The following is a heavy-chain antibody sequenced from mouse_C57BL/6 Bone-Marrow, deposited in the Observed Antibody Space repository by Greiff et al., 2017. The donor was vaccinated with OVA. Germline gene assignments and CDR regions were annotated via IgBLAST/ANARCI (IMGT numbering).Heavy chain of an antibody. D-gene: IGHD4-1*01. Sequence: QVQLHPSLAELVRPGASVKLSCKASGYTFTSYGISWVKQRTGQGLEWIGEIYPRSGNTYYNEKFKGKATLPADKSSSTAYMGLRSLTSEDSAVYFCSRGLLTGTFDDWGQGTTLTVSS. CDR1: GYTFTSYG. J-gene: IGHJ2*01. CDR2: IYPRSGNT. CDR3: SRGLLTGTFDD. V-gene: IGHV1-81*01.